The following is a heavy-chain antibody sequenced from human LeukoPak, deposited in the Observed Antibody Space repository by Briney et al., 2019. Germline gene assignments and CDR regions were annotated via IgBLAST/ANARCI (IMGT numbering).Heavy chain of an antibody. Sequence: SVKVSCKASGGTLSRYAISWVRQAPGQGLEWMGGIIPIFGTANYAQKFQGRVMITADKSTSTAYMELSSLRSEDTAVYYCARGGNGVVPAAAVYFYYYYMDVWGKGTTVTVSS. CDR2: IIPIFGTA. CDR3: ARGGNGVVPAAAVYFYYYYMDV. CDR1: GGTLSRYA. J-gene: IGHJ6*03. D-gene: IGHD2-2*01. V-gene: IGHV1-69*06.